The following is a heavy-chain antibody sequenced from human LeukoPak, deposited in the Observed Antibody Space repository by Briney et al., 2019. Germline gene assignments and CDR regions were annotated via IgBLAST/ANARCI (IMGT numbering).Heavy chain of an antibody. Sequence: SETLSLTCTVSGGSISSYYWSWIRQPPGKGLEWIGSIYYSGSTNYNPSLKSRVPISVDSSKKQFSLKLSSVTAADTAVYYCARGYYDSSGYFDYWGQGTLVTLSS. CDR1: GGSISSYY. CDR2: IYYSGST. J-gene: IGHJ4*02. V-gene: IGHV4-59*01. D-gene: IGHD3-22*01. CDR3: ARGYYDSSGYFDY.